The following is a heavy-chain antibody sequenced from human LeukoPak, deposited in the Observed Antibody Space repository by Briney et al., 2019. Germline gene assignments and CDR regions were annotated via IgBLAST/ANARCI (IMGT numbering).Heavy chain of an antibody. Sequence: GGSLRLSCAASAFTFSDYTMNWVRQAPGKGLEWVSSISPGSSYIYYADSVKGRFTISRDNSKNTLYLQMNSVRSEDTALYYCAKPSGSGVDYWGQGTRVTVSS. J-gene: IGHJ4*01. CDR1: AFTFSDYT. D-gene: IGHD1-26*01. V-gene: IGHV3-21*01. CDR2: ISPGSSYI. CDR3: AKPSGSGVDY.